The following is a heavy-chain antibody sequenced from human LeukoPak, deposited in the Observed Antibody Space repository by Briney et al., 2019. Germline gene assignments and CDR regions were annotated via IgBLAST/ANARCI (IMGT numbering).Heavy chain of an antibody. CDR1: GGSISSYY. Sequence: SETLSLTCTVSGGSISSYYWSWIRQPPGKGPEWIGYIYYSGSTNYNPSLKSRVTISVDTSKNQFSLKLSSVTAADTAVYYCARGIQLVPYGMDVWGQGTTVTVSS. D-gene: IGHD5-18*01. CDR3: ARGIQLVPYGMDV. V-gene: IGHV4-59*01. CDR2: IYYSGST. J-gene: IGHJ6*02.